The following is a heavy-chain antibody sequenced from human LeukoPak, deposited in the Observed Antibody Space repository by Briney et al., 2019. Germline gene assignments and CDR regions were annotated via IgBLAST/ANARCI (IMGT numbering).Heavy chain of an antibody. CDR2: FDPEGGET. CDR3: ATSVTKQLVPAYFDY. Sequence: GASVKVSCKVSGYTLTELSMHWVRQAPGKGLEWMGGFDPEGGETIYAQKFQGRVTMTEDTSTDTAYMELSSLRSEDTAVYYCATSVTKQLVPAYFDYWGQGTLVTVSS. CDR1: GYTLTELS. V-gene: IGHV1-24*01. J-gene: IGHJ4*02. D-gene: IGHD6-13*01.